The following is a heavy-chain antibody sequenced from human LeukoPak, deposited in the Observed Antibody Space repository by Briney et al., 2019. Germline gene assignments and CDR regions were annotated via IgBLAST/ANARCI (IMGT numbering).Heavy chain of an antibody. J-gene: IGHJ4*02. V-gene: IGHV3-7*01. CDR1: GFTFSSYW. Sequence: GGSLRLSCAASGFTFSSYWMSWVRQAPGKGLEWVANIKTDGSEKDCIDSVKGRFTISRDNTKNSLYLQMNSLRAEDTAVYYCARDGNFGGNSGYDYWGQGTLVTVSS. CDR3: ARDGNFGGNSGYDY. CDR2: IKTDGSEK. D-gene: IGHD4-23*01.